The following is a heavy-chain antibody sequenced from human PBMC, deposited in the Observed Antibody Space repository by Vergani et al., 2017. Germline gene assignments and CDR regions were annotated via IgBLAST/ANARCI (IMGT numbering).Heavy chain of an antibody. Sequence: QVQLVESGGGVVQPGRSLRLSCAASGFTFSSYAMHWVRQAPGKGLEWVAVISHDGSNKYYADSVKGRFTISRDNSKNTLYLQMNSLRAEDTAVYYCALSGYGSSTQNFDYWGQGTLVTVSS. J-gene: IGHJ4*02. CDR3: ALSGYGSSTQNFDY. D-gene: IGHD6-6*01. V-gene: IGHV3-30*01. CDR2: ISHDGSNK. CDR1: GFTFSSYA.